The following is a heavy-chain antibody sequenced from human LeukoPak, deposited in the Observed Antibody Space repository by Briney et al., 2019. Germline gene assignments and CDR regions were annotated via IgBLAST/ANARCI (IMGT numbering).Heavy chain of an antibody. CDR2: MYHSGST. CDR3: ARDYCSTTSCYTVDTFDI. V-gene: IGHV4-38-2*02. Sequence: PSETLSLTCSVSGYSISSGCYWGWIRQPPGKGLEWIGSMYHSGSTYHNPSLKSRVTISVDTSKNQFSLKLSSVTAADTAVYYCARDYCSTTSCYTVDTFDIWGQGTMVTVSP. D-gene: IGHD2-2*02. CDR1: GYSISSGCY. J-gene: IGHJ3*02.